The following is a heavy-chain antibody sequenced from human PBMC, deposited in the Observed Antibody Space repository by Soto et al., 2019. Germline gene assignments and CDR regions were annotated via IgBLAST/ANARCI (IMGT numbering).Heavy chain of an antibody. Sequence: ASVKVSCKASGYTFTSYAMHWVRQAPGQRLEWMGWINAGNGNTKYSQKFQGRVTITRDTSASTAYMELSSLRSEDTAVYYCARMGAAGTYDSSGYYSRWFDPWGQGTLVTVSS. V-gene: IGHV1-3*01. D-gene: IGHD3-22*01. CDR1: GYTFTSYA. CDR3: ARMGAAGTYDSSGYYSRWFDP. J-gene: IGHJ5*02. CDR2: INAGNGNT.